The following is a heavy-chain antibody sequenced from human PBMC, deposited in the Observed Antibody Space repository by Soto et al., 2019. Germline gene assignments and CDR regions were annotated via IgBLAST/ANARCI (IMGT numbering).Heavy chain of an antibody. Sequence: EVQLVESGGGLIQPGGSLRLSCAASGFTVSSNYMSWVRQAPGKGLEWVSVIYSGGSTYYADSVKGRFTISRDNSKNTLYLQMNSLRAEDTAVYYCARNYDSNGGGAFDIWGQGTMVTVSS. CDR2: IYSGGST. V-gene: IGHV3-53*01. D-gene: IGHD3-22*01. J-gene: IGHJ3*02. CDR3: ARNYDSNGGGAFDI. CDR1: GFTVSSNY.